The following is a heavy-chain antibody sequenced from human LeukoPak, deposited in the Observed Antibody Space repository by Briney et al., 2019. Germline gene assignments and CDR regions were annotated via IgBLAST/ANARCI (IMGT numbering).Heavy chain of an antibody. Sequence: GESLKISCKGSGYSFTSQWIGWVRKMPGKGLEWMGIIYPGDSDTRYSPSFQGQVTISADKSISTAYLQWSSLKASDTAMYYCARHAETPYFDYWGQGTLVTVSS. V-gene: IGHV5-51*01. CDR3: ARHAETPYFDY. J-gene: IGHJ4*02. CDR1: GYSFTSQW. CDR2: IYPGDSDT.